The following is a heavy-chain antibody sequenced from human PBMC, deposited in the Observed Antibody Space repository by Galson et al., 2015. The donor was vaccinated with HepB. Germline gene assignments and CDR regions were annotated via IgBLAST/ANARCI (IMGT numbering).Heavy chain of an antibody. CDR1: GGTFSSYA. Sequence: SVKVSCKASGGTFSSYAISWVRQAPGQGLEWMGGIIPIFGTANYAQKFQGRVTITADESTSTAYMELSSLRSEDTAVYYCARGDAGAYSSSPYYYYYMDVWGKGTTVTVSS. D-gene: IGHD6-6*01. V-gene: IGHV1-69*13. J-gene: IGHJ6*03. CDR2: IIPIFGTA. CDR3: ARGDAGAYSSSPYYYYYMDV.